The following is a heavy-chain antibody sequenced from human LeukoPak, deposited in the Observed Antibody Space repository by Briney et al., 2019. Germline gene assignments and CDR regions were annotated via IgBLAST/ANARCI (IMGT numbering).Heavy chain of an antibody. Sequence: PGGSLRLSCAASGFTFSAYWMSWVRQAPGKGLEWVANIKQGGSEKYYVDSVKGRFTISRDNAENSLYLQMNSLRAEDTAVYYCVRDTPFGELFRYWGQGTLVTVSS. CDR1: GFTFSAYW. J-gene: IGHJ4*02. CDR2: IKQGGSEK. V-gene: IGHV3-7*01. D-gene: IGHD3-10*01. CDR3: VRDTPFGELFRY.